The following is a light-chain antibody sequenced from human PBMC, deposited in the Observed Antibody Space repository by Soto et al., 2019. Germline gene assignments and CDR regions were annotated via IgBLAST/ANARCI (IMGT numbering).Light chain of an antibody. J-gene: IGLJ2*01. CDR1: TGAVTSGHY. CDR2: DTS. Sequence: QAVVTQEPSLTVSPGGTVTLTCGSSTGAVTSGHYPYWFQQKPGQAPRTLIFDTSNKHSYTPARFLGSLLGGKAALTLSGAQPEDEADYYCLLSYSAIGVFGGGTKLTVL. V-gene: IGLV7-46*01. CDR3: LLSYSAIGV.